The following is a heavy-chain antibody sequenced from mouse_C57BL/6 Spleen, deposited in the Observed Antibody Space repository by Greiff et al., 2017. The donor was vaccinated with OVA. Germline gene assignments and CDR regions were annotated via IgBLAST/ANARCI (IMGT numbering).Heavy chain of an antibody. CDR3: ARYGYYEDYAMDY. CDR1: GYTFTSYW. Sequence: VQLQQPGAELVKPGASVKLSCKASGYTFTSYWMHWVKQRPGQGLEWIGMIHPNSGSTNYNEKFKSKATLTVDKSSSTAYMQLSSLTSEDSAVYYCARYGYYEDYAMDYWGQGTSVTVSS. D-gene: IGHD2-3*01. V-gene: IGHV1-64*01. J-gene: IGHJ4*01. CDR2: IHPNSGST.